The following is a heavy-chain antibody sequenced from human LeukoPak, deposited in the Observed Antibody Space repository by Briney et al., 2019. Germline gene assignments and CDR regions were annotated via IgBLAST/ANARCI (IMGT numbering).Heavy chain of an antibody. CDR3: ARTEVYYYDSSGYYADYFDY. J-gene: IGHJ4*02. CDR2: IYYSGST. Sequence: SETLSLTCTVSGGSISSSSYYWGWIRQPPGKGLEWIGSIYYSGSTYYNPSLKSRVTISVDTSRNQFSLKLSSVTAADTAVYYCARTEVYYYDSSGYYADYFDYWGQGTLVTVSS. V-gene: IGHV4-39*01. CDR1: GGSISSSSYY. D-gene: IGHD3-22*01.